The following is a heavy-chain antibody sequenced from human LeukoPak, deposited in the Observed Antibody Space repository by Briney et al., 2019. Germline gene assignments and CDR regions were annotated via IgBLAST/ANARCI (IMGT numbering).Heavy chain of an antibody. CDR1: GFTFSSYE. J-gene: IGHJ4*02. D-gene: IGHD3-10*01. CDR2: ISSSGSTI. Sequence: GGSLRLSCAASGFTFSSYEMNWVRQAPGKGLEWVSYISSSGSTIYYADSVKGRFTISRDNSKNTLYLQMNSLKAEDTAVYYCAGHNSGNYYSCWGQGTLVTVSS. CDR3: AGHNSGNYYSC. V-gene: IGHV3-48*03.